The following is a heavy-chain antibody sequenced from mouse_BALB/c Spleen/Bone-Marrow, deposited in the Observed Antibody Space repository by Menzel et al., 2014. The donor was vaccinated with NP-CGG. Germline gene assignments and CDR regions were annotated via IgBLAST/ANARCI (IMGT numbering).Heavy chain of an antibody. CDR1: GYTFTSYW. Sequence: VQLQESGAELARPGASVKLSCKASGYTFTSYWMQWVKRRPGQGLEWIGAIYPGDGDTRYTQKFKGKATLTADKSCSTAYMQLSSLASEDSAVYYCARWLLPFDYWGQGTTLTVSS. CDR2: IYPGDGDT. J-gene: IGHJ2*01. D-gene: IGHD2-3*01. V-gene: IGHV1-87*01. CDR3: ARWLLPFDY.